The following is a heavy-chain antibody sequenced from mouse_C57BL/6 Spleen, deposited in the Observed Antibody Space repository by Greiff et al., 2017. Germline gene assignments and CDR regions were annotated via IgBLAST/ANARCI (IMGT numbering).Heavy chain of an antibody. CDR1: GFTFNTYA. CDR2: IRSKSSNYAT. J-gene: IGHJ1*03. D-gene: IGHD1-1*01. CDR3: VRVEEYYYGSSYWYFDV. Sequence: EVQLVESGGGLVQPKGSLKLSCAASGFTFNTYAMHWVRQAPGKGLEWVARIRSKSSNYATYYADSVKDRFTISRDDSQSMLYLQMNNLKTEDTAMYYCVRVEEYYYGSSYWYFDVWGTGTTVTVAS. V-gene: IGHV10-3*01.